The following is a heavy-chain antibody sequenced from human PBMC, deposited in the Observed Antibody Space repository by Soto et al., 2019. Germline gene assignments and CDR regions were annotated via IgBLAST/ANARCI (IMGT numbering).Heavy chain of an antibody. D-gene: IGHD6-13*01. CDR1: GYTFTGYY. V-gene: IGHV1-2*02. CDR3: ARAIEVAAAGTTQGAFDI. CDR2: INPNSGGT. J-gene: IGHJ3*02. Sequence: ASVKVSCKASGYTFTGYYMHWVRRAPGQGLEWMGWINPNSGGTNYAQKFQGRVTMTRDTSISTAYMELSRLRSDDTAVYYCARAIEVAAAGTTQGAFDIWGQGTMVTVSS.